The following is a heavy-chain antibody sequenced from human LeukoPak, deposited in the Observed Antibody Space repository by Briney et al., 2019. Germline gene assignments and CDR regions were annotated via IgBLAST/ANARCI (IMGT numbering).Heavy chain of an antibody. Sequence: SGGSLRLSCAASGFTFSCSAMSWVRQAPGKGPEWVSGISGSGDNTYYADSVKGRFTISRDNSKNTLYVQVNSLGTEDTAAYYCAKGSYYDSSGSFYFDYWGQGTLVTVSS. J-gene: IGHJ4*02. CDR2: ISGSGDNT. D-gene: IGHD3-22*01. CDR3: AKGSYYDSSGSFYFDY. V-gene: IGHV3-23*01. CDR1: GFTFSCSA.